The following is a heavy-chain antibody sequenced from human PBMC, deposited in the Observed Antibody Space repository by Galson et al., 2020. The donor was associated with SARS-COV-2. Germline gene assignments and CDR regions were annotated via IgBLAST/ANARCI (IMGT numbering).Heavy chain of an antibody. V-gene: IGHV4-39*07. CDR1: GGSISSSGYY. D-gene: IGHD1-26*01. CDR2: VHYSGST. CDR3: ARGNEFRPYSAFNN. Sequence: SETLSLTCTVSGGSISSSGYYWGWIRQPPGKGLEWIGNVHYSGSTYYNPSLKSRVTISADTSKNQFSLKLSSVTAADTAVYYCARGNEFRPYSAFNNWGQGTLVIVSS. J-gene: IGHJ4*02.